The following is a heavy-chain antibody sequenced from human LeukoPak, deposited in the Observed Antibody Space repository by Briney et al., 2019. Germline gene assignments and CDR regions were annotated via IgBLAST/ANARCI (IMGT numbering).Heavy chain of an antibody. CDR3: AKDVHTSGWYGWFDS. J-gene: IGHJ5*01. D-gene: IGHD6-19*01. V-gene: IGHV3-23*01. Sequence: GGSLRLSCAASGFTFGNCAVNWVRQAPGKGPEWVSLISGSGRNSYYADSVKGRFTISRDNSKNTMYLQMNSLRAEDTAVYYCAKDVHTSGWYGWFDSWGQGTLVTVSS. CDR1: GFTFGNCA. CDR2: ISGSGRNS.